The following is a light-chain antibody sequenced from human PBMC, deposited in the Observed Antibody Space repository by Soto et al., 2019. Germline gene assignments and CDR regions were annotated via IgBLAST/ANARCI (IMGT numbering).Light chain of an antibody. V-gene: IGKV3-20*01. CDR2: GPS. J-gene: IGKJ3*01. CDR3: QNFGDSPFT. CDR1: ESISSHY. Sequence: EVVLMQSPDTLSLSPGERATLSCRASESISSHYIAWYQHKPGQDPRLLIFGPSTRATGIPDRFSGSWSGTDFTLTISRLEPEDFAMYYCQNFGDSPFTFGPGTKVDIK.